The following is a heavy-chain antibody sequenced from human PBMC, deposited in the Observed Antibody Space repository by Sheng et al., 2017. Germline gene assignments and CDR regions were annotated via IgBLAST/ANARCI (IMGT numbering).Heavy chain of an antibody. CDR3: ARSREYSYGHDAFDI. CDR2: IIPILGIA. Sequence: QVQLVQSGAEVKKPGSSVKVSCKASGGTFSSYTISWVRQAPGQGLEWMGRIIPILGIANYAQKFQGRVTITADKSTSTAYMELSSLRSEDTAVYYCARSREYSYGHDAFDIWGQGTMVTVSS. D-gene: IGHD5-18*01. CDR1: GGTFSSYT. J-gene: IGHJ3*02. V-gene: IGHV1-69*02.